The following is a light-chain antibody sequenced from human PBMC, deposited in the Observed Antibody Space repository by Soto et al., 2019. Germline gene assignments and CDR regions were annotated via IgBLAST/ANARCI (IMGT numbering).Light chain of an antibody. CDR1: QVISSY. J-gene: IGKJ4*01. CDR3: QQLNSYLLP. V-gene: IGKV1-9*01. Sequence: IQLTQSPSSLSASVGDRVTITCRASQVISSYLAWYQQKPWKAPKLLIYASSTLQSGVPSRFSGSGSGTDFTLTISSLQPEDFATYYCQQLNSYLLPFGGGTKVEIK. CDR2: ASS.